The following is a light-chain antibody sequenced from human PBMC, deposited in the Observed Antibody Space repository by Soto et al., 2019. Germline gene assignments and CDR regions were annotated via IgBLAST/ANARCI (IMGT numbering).Light chain of an antibody. J-gene: IGLJ2*01. CDR2: TDK. CDR1: SSSIGSNG. CDR3: AAWDDSLNGPV. V-gene: IGLV1-44*01. Sequence: QSVLTQPPSASGTPGQRVTISCSGRSSSIGSNGVSWYQQLPGTAPKLLIHTDKQRPSGVPDRFSGSKSGTSASLAISGLQSEDEADYYCAAWDDSLNGPVFGGGTKLTVL.